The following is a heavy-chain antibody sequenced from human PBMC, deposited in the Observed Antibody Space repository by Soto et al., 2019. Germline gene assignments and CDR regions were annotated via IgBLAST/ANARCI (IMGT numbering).Heavy chain of an antibody. J-gene: IGHJ5*02. CDR3: AKVAGVATDGTVGGLDP. CDR2: ISYDGSHK. CDR1: RFSFSSYA. Sequence: QVQLVESGGGVVQPGRSLRLSCQTSRFSFSSYAMHWVRQAPGKGLQWVGVISYDGSHKFYGESVKGRFTISRDNSKNTLYLQMPSLTTEDTGIYYCAKVAGVATDGTVGGLDPWGQGTLVTVSS. D-gene: IGHD6-13*01. V-gene: IGHV3-30*18.